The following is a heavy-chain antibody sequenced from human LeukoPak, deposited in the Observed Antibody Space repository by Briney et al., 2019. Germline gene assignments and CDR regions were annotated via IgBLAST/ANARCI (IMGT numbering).Heavy chain of an antibody. J-gene: IGHJ4*02. CDR1: GVSFNDFY. V-gene: IGHV4-34*01. CDR3: ARGVNLDY. CDR2: ISQSGRT. Sequence: SETLSLTCAVYGVSFNDFYGSWIRQSPGKGLEWIGEISQSGRTNYNPSLRSRVTISIDTSKNQFSLKLNSVTAADTAVYYCARGVNLDYWGQGTLVTVSS.